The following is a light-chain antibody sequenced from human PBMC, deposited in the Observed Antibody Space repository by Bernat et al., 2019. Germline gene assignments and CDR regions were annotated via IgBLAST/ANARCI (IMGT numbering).Light chain of an antibody. CDR2: DVS. V-gene: IGKV3-11*01. Sequence: EIVLTQSPATLSLSPGERATLSCRATQSLNTYLAWYQQKPCQAPRLLIFDVSHRATGIPDRFSGSGSGTDFTLTISSLEPEDFAVYYCQQRSNWLTFGGGTKVEVK. CDR3: QQRSNWLT. J-gene: IGKJ4*01. CDR1: QSLNTY.